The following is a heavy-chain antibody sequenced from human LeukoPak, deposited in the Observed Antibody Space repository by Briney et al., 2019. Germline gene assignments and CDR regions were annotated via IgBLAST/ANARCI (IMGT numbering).Heavy chain of an antibody. CDR1: GFTVSSNY. CDR2: ISGSGGST. Sequence: PGGSLGLSCAASGFTVSSNYMSWVRQAPGKGLEWVSAISGSGGSTYYADSVKGRFAISRDNSKNTLYLQMNSLRAEDTAVYYCAKEVWRRTVTTPLDYWGQGALVTVSS. J-gene: IGHJ4*02. CDR3: AKEVWRRTVTTPLDY. D-gene: IGHD4-17*01. V-gene: IGHV3-23*01.